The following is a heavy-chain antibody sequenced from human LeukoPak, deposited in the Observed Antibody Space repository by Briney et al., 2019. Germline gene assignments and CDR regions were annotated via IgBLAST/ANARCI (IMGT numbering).Heavy chain of an antibody. Sequence: SVKVSCKASGGTFSSYAISWVRQAPGQGLEWMGGIIPIFGTANYAQKFQGRVTITADESTSTAYMELSSLRSEDTAVYYCARRGCSSTSCSLPGQWFDPWGQGTLVTVSS. CDR1: GGTFSSYA. D-gene: IGHD2-2*01. J-gene: IGHJ5*02. CDR2: IIPIFGTA. CDR3: ARRGCSSTSCSLPGQWFDP. V-gene: IGHV1-69*13.